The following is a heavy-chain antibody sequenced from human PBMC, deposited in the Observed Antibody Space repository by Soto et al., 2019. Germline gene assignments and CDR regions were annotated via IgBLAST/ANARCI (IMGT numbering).Heavy chain of an antibody. CDR1: GSSISSGDYY. CDR2: IYYSGST. D-gene: IGHD6-13*01. CDR3: ARAANVAAAGSGYYYYYGMDF. Sequence: SETLSLTCTVSGSSISSGDYYWSWIRQPPGKGLEWIVYIYYSGSTYYNPSLKSRVTISVDTSKNHLSLKLSSVTAADTAVYYCARAANVAAAGSGYYYYYGMDFWGQGTTVTVSS. J-gene: IGHJ6*02. V-gene: IGHV4-30-4*01.